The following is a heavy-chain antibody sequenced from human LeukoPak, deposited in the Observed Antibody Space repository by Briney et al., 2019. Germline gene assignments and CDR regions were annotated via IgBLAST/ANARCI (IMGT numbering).Heavy chain of an antibody. Sequence: GGSLRLSCAASGFTFDDYAMHWVRQAPGKGLEWVSGISWNSGSIGYADSVKGRFTISIDNAKNSLYLQMNSLRAEDMALYYCAKDRYQLPSYYFDYWGQGTLVTVSS. J-gene: IGHJ4*02. V-gene: IGHV3-9*03. CDR2: ISWNSGSI. D-gene: IGHD2-2*01. CDR1: GFTFDDYA. CDR3: AKDRYQLPSYYFDY.